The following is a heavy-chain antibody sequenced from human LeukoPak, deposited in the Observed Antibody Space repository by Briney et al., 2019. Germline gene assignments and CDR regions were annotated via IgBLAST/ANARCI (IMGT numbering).Heavy chain of an antibody. CDR2: IRKDGSEK. CDR1: GFTFEIYW. D-gene: IGHD1-26*01. V-gene: IGHV3-7*04. CDR3: ARHWEGVESDAFDI. Sequence: GGSLRLSCAASGFTFEIYWMSWVRQAPEKGLEWVANIRKDGSEKNYVDSVKGRFTISRDNAKNSLYLQMNSLRADDTALYYCARHWEGVESDAFDIWGQGTMVTVSS. J-gene: IGHJ3*02.